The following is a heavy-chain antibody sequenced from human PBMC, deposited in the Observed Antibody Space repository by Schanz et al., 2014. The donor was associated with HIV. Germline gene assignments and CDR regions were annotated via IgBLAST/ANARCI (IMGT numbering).Heavy chain of an antibody. V-gene: IGHV4-31*03. D-gene: IGHD2-21*01. J-gene: IGHJ2*01. CDR3: ASAAYIPIGTERYFDL. Sequence: QVLLQESGPRLMKPSETVSLTCTVSGGSISSDGYYWSWIRQHPGKGLEWVGYIYNTGKTYYNPSLKSRVTISVDASKNQFSLRLSSVTAADTAVYYCASAAYIPIGTERYFDLWGRGTLVTVSS. CDR2: IYNTGKT. CDR1: GGSISSDGYY.